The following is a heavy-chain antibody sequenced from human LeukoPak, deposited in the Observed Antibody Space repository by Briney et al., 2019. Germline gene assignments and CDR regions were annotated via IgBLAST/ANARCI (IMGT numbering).Heavy chain of an antibody. CDR2: IYHSGST. J-gene: IGHJ6*03. V-gene: IGHV4-39*07. Sequence: SETLSLTCTVSGGSISSSSYYWGWIRQPPGKGLEWIGSIYHSGSTYYNPSLKSRVTISVDTSKNQFSLKLSSVTAADTAVYYCARGSGYDAYYYYYMDVWGKGTTVTVSS. D-gene: IGHD5-12*01. CDR3: ARGSGYDAYYYYYMDV. CDR1: GGSISSSSYY.